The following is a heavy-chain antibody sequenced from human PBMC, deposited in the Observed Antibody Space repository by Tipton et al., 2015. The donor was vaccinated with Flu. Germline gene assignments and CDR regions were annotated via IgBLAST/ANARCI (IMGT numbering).Heavy chain of an antibody. J-gene: IGHJ5*02. CDR2: IHHSGST. Sequence: TLSLTCAVYGGSFTDYYWSWIRQPPGKGLEWIGEIHHSGSTKYNPSLKSRVTISVDTSKNQFSLKLTSVTAADTATYYCAKVGDSSVSYGLDTWGPGTLVTVSS. V-gene: IGHV4-34*01. CDR1: GGSFTDYY. D-gene: IGHD3-22*01. CDR3: AKVGDSSVSYGLDT.